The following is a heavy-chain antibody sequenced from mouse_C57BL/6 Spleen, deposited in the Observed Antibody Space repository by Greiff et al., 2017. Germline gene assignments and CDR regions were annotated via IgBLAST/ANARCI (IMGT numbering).Heavy chain of an antibody. Sequence: VQLQQPGAELVKPGASVTLSCKASGYTFTSYWLPWVKQRPGQGLEWIGMIHPNSGSTNYNEKFKSKATLTVDKSSSTAYMQLSSRTSEDSAVYYCAREEGNYVDYARDYWGQGTSVTVSS. CDR3: AREEGNYVDYARDY. CDR2: IHPNSGST. V-gene: IGHV1-64*01. D-gene: IGHD2-1*01. J-gene: IGHJ4*01. CDR1: GYTFTSYW.